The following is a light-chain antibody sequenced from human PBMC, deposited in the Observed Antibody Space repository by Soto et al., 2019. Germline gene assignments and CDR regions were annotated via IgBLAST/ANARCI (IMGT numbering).Light chain of an antibody. J-gene: IGKJ1*01. Sequence: EIVLTQSPGTLSLSPGERATLSCRASQSVSSNYLAWYQQKPGQAPRLLIYGASSRATGIPDRLSGSGSGTDFTLTISRLEPEDFAVYYCQQYGSSLTWTFGQGTKVEIK. CDR1: QSVSSNY. CDR3: QQYGSSLTWT. V-gene: IGKV3-20*01. CDR2: GAS.